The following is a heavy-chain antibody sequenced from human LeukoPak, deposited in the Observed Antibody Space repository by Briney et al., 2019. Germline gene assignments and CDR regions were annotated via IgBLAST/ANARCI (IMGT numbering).Heavy chain of an antibody. CDR3: ARHRYYDFWSGYYAYYYYYMDV. J-gene: IGHJ6*03. CDR1: GGSFSGYY. V-gene: IGHV4-34*01. CDR2: INHSGST. D-gene: IGHD3-3*01. Sequence: SETLSLTCAVYGGSFSGYYWSWIRQPPGKGLEWIGEINHSGSTNYNPSLKSRVTISVDTSKNQFSLKLSSVTAADTAVYYCARHRYYDFWSGYYAYYYYYMDVWGKGTTVTVSS.